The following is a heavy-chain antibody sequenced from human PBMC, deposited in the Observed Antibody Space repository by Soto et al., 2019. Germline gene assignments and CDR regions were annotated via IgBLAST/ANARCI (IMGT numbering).Heavy chain of an antibody. Sequence: QVQLQESGPGLVKPSETLSLTCTVSGGSISSYYWSWIRQPPGKGLEWIGYIYYSGSTNYNPSLKSRVTISVDTSKNQFSLKLSSVTAADTAVYYCAREGGTVTTDHWFDPWGQGTLVTVSS. CDR3: AREGGTVTTDHWFDP. CDR2: IYYSGST. J-gene: IGHJ5*02. V-gene: IGHV4-59*01. CDR1: GGSISSYY. D-gene: IGHD4-17*01.